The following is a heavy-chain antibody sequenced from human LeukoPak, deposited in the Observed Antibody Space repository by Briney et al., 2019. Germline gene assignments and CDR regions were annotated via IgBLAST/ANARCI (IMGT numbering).Heavy chain of an antibody. V-gene: IGHV4-59*08. CDR1: GGSISGYY. CDR2: IYYSGST. Sequence: PSETLSLTCTVSGGSISGYYYSWIRQPPGKGLEWIGYIYYSGSTNYNPSLKSRVTISLDTSKNQFSLKLSSVTAADTAVYYCARLGVRSDYPLSYFDYWGQGTLVTVSS. CDR3: ARLGVRSDYPLSYFDY. D-gene: IGHD4-17*01. J-gene: IGHJ4*02.